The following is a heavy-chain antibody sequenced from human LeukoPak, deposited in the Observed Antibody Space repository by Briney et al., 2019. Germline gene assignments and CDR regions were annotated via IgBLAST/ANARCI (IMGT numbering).Heavy chain of an antibody. CDR3: AKGLSGSCYSAPCYYYGMDV. CDR2: IASDGSST. Sequence: GGSLRLSCAASGFTFSSYWMNWVRQAPGKGLVWVSRIASDGSSTTYADSVKGRFSISRDNAKNTLYLQMNSLRAEDTAVYYCAKGLSGSCYSAPCYYYGMDVWGQGTTVTVSS. J-gene: IGHJ6*02. D-gene: IGHD2-15*01. V-gene: IGHV3-74*01. CDR1: GFTFSSYW.